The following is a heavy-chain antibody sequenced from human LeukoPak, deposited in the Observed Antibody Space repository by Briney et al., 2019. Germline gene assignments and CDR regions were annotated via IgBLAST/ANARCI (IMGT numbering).Heavy chain of an antibody. Sequence: SETLSLTCAVYGVSFSGYYWSWIRQPPGKGLEWIGEINHSGSTNYNPSLKSRVTISVDTSKNQFSLKLSSVTAADTAVYYCARVYYYGNDYWGQGTLVTVSS. J-gene: IGHJ4*02. D-gene: IGHD3-10*01. CDR2: INHSGST. CDR1: GVSFSGYY. CDR3: ARVYYYGNDY. V-gene: IGHV4-34*01.